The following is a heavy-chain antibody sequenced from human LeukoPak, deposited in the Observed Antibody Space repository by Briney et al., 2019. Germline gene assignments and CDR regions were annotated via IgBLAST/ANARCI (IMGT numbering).Heavy chain of an antibody. CDR2: IYSGGET. Sequence: GGSLRLSCAASGFTVGSSYMSWVRQAPGKGLEWVSIIYSGGETYYADSVKGRFIISRDISKNTVYLHMNSLRAEDTAVYYCARGIRRDYTNWRTVQYYGMDVWGLGTTVTVSS. V-gene: IGHV3-66*01. D-gene: IGHD4-11*01. CDR3: ARGIRRDYTNWRTVQYYGMDV. CDR1: GFTVGSSY. J-gene: IGHJ6*02.